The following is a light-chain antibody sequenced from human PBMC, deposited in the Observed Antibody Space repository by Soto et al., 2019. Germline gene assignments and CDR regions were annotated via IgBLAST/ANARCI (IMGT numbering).Light chain of an antibody. CDR1: QSLVYSDGNTY. Sequence: DVVMTRSPLSLPVTLGQPASISCRSSQSLVYSDGNTYLNWFQQRPGQSPRRLIHRVSNRDSGVPDRFSGSGSGTDFTLKISRVEAEDPGGSYCMQGTHRRQRTFGQGTKVDI. CDR2: RVS. CDR3: MQGTHRRQRT. J-gene: IGKJ1*01. V-gene: IGKV2-30*01.